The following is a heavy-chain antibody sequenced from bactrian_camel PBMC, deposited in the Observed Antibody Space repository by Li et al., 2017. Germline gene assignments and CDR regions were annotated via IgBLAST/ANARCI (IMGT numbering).Heavy chain of an antibody. J-gene: IGHJ4*01. V-gene: IGHV3S63*01. CDR3: AADLEIRGGYCYKTNNY. CDR2: FNSDGTT. D-gene: IGHD2*01. CDR1: AFRFDEFD. Sequence: HVQLVEYGGGSVQAGESLTLSCTTFAFRFDEFDMGWFRQGSGHGCELVSSFNSDGTTYYTNSVKGRFTISQDNAKNTVYLQMNNLKPEDSGIYYCAADLEIRGGYCYKTNNYWGQGTQVTVS.